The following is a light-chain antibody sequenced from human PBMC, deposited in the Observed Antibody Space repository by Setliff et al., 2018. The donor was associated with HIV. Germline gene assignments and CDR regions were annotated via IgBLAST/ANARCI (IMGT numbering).Light chain of an antibody. Sequence: SYELTQTPSVSVAPGKTAKIVCGGNNIGSKSVQWYQQKPGQAPVVVIYYDRDRPSGIPERFSGSNSGNTATLTISRVESGDEADYYCQVWDTTDHYVFGDGTKGTVL. CDR3: QVWDTTDHYV. CDR1: NIGSKS. CDR2: YDR. J-gene: IGLJ1*01. V-gene: IGLV3-21*04.